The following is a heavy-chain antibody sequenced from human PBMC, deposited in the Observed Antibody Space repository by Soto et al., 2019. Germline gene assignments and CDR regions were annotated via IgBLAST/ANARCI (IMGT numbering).Heavy chain of an antibody. Sequence: SETLSLTCTVSGDSFSNYYCNWVRKSAGKGLEWIGRIYPTGSTTYNPSLKSRLTMSVDTSKNQFSLRLTSMTAADTAVYYCATGRSEVVPGALDTWGQGTLVTVSS. CDR1: GDSFSNYY. D-gene: IGHD2-2*01. CDR2: IYPTGST. CDR3: ATGRSEVVPGALDT. V-gene: IGHV4-4*07. J-gene: IGHJ5*02.